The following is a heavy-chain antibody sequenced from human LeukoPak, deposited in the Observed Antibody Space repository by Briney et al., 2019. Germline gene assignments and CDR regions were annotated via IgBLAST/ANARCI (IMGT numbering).Heavy chain of an antibody. Sequence: GGSLRLSCTASGFTFSNAYMSWVRQAPGKGLEWVGRKSKTDGGTTDYVAPVKGRFTISRDDSKDTLYLQMNSLKTEDTAVYYCTTESPHSDYWGQGTLVTVSS. CDR2: KSKTDGGTT. CDR3: TTESPHSDY. J-gene: IGHJ4*02. V-gene: IGHV3-15*01. CDR1: GFTFSNAY.